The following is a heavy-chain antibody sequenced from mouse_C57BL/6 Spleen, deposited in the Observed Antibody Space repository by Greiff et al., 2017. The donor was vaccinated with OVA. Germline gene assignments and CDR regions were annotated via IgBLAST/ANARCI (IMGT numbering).Heavy chain of an antibody. CDR2: IDPSDSYT. CDR3: ARSSNYQDWYFDV. J-gene: IGHJ1*03. Sequence: VQLQQPGAELVKPGASVKLSCKASGYTFTSYWMQWVKQRPGQGLEWIGEIDPSDSYTNYNQKFKGKATLTVDTSSSTAYMQLSSLTSEDSAVYYCARSSNYQDWYFDVWGTGTTVTVSS. D-gene: IGHD2-5*01. CDR1: GYTFTSYW. V-gene: IGHV1-50*01.